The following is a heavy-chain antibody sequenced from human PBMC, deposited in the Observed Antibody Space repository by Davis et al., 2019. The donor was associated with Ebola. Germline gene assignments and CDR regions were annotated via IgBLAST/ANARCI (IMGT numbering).Heavy chain of an antibody. CDR2: ISAYNGNT. CDR3: ARDTQVTPFDY. V-gene: IGHV1-18*01. J-gene: IGHJ4*02. D-gene: IGHD2-21*02. Sequence: ASVKVSCKASGYTFTSYGISWVRQAPGQGLEWMGWISAYNGNTNYAHKLQGRVTMTTDTSTSTAYIELRGLRSDDTAVYYCARDTQVTPFDYWGQGTLVTVSS. CDR1: GYTFTSYG.